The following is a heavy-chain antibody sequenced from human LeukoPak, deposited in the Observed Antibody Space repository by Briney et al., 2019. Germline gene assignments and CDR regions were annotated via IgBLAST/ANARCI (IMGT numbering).Heavy chain of an antibody. Sequence: GGSLRLSCAASGFTFSSYWMSWVRQAPGKGLEWVANIKQDGSEKYYVDSVKGRFTISRDNAKNSLYLQMNSLRAEDTAVYYCAGEMAGTTSEHKRIDAFDIWGQGTMVTVSS. V-gene: IGHV3-7*01. CDR2: IKQDGSEK. CDR1: GFTFSSYW. J-gene: IGHJ3*02. D-gene: IGHD1-1*01. CDR3: AGEMAGTTSEHKRIDAFDI.